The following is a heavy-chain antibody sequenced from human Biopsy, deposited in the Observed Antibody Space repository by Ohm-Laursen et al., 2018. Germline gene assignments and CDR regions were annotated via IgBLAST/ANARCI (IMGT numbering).Heavy chain of an antibody. CDR1: RGTFLNYA. CDR3: ARGPHSGSHSCFDY. CDR2: IIPMFGTA. D-gene: IGHD1-26*01. Sequence: SVKVSCQASRGTFLNYAISWVRQAPGQGLEWMGGIIPMFGTANYAQMFQGRVTISADESTSTSYMELRSLTTEDTAIYYCARGPHSGSHSCFDYWGRGTLVTVSS. J-gene: IGHJ4*02. V-gene: IGHV1-69*13.